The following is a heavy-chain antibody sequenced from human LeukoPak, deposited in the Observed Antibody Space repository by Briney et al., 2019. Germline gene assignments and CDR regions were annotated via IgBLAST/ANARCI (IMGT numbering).Heavy chain of an antibody. CDR2: ISWNSGSI. CDR3: ARRTGETYYFDY. Sequence: GGSLRLSCAASGFTFDDYAMHWVRQAPGKGLEWVSGISWNSGSIGYADSVKGRFTISRDNAKNSLYLQMNSLRAEDTALYYCARRTGETYYFDYWGQGTLVTVSS. J-gene: IGHJ4*02. D-gene: IGHD7-27*01. CDR1: GFTFDDYA. V-gene: IGHV3-9*01.